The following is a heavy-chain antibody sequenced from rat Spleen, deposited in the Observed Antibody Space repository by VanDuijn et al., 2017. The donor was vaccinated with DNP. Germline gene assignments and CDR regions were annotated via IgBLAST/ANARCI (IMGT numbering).Heavy chain of an antibody. CDR3: AREVYYGWDY. CDR1: GHSITSNY. Sequence: EVQLQESGPGLVKPSQSLSLTCSVTGHSITSNYWGWIRKFPGNKMEWIGHISYSGRTTYNPSLKSRISITRDTSKNQFFLQLNSVSTEDTATYYCAREVYYGWDYWGQGVMVTVSS. D-gene: IGHD1-6*01. J-gene: IGHJ2*01. V-gene: IGHV3-1*01. CDR2: ISYSGRT.